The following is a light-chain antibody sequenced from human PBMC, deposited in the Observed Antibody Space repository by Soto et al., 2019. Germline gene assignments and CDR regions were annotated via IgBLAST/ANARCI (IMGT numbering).Light chain of an antibody. J-gene: IGKJ1*01. V-gene: IGKV1-5*01. CDR3: QQYNSYPT. CDR2: DAS. CDR1: QSISSW. Sequence: DIQMTQSPSTLSASVGDRVTITCRASQSISSWLAWYQQKPGKAPKLLIYDASSLESGVPSRFSGSGYGTEFTLTISRLQPDDFATYYCQQYNSYPTFGQGTKVEIK.